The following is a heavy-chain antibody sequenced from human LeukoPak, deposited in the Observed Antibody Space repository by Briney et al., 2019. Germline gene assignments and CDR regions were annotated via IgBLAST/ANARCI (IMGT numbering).Heavy chain of an antibody. V-gene: IGHV4-59*08. CDR2: IYYSGST. CDR3: ARLRGSSDY. D-gene: IGHD6-6*01. Sequence: PSETLSLTCTVSGGSISSYYWSWIRQPPGKGLEWIGYIYYSGSTNYNPSLKSRVTISVDTSKNQFSLKLSSVTAADTAVYYCARLRGSSDYWGQGTLVTVSS. CDR1: GGSISSYY. J-gene: IGHJ4*02.